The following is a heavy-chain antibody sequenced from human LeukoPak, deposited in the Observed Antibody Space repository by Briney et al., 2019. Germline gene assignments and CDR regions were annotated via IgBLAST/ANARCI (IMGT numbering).Heavy chain of an antibody. J-gene: IGHJ4*02. CDR2: IRYDGSNK. CDR1: GFTFSSYG. CDR3: ARDREDTAMVLYYFDY. Sequence: PGGSLRLSCAASGFTFSSYGMHWVRQAPGKGLEWVAFIRYDGSNKYYADSVKGRFTISRDNSKNTLYLQMNSLGAEDTAVYYCARDREDTAMVLYYFDYWGQGTLVTVSS. D-gene: IGHD5-18*01. V-gene: IGHV3-30*02.